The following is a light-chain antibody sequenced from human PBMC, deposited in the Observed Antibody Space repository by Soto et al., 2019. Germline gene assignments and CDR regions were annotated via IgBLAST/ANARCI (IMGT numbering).Light chain of an antibody. CDR2: GAS. Sequence: EIVMTHCPATRAVSPCEGANLSSSAIQSVSSSSLVWYQHKPGQAPRLLIYGASSRATGIPDRFSGSGSGTDFTLTIPRLEPEDFAVYYCQQYGSSPPITFGQGTRLEIK. CDR1: QSVSSSS. V-gene: IGKV3-20*01. J-gene: IGKJ5*01. CDR3: QQYGSSPPIT.